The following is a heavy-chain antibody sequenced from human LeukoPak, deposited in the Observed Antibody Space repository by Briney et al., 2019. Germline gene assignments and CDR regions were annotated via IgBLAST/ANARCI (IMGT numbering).Heavy chain of an antibody. V-gene: IGHV3-74*01. CDR1: GFTFSSYG. J-gene: IGHJ4*02. D-gene: IGHD3-3*01. Sequence: PGRSLRLSCAASGFTFSSYGMHWVRQAPGKGLVWVSRINSDGSSTNYADSVKGRFTISRDNAKNTLYLQMNSLRAEDTPVYYCAREGRGGYYGFDYWGQGTLVTVSS. CDR3: AREGRGGYYGFDY. CDR2: INSDGSST.